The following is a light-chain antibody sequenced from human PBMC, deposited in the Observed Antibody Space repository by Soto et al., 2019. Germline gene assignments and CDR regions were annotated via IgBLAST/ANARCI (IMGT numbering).Light chain of an antibody. CDR1: SSDVGGYNY. CDR3: SSYSSSIDLNI. CDR2: DVN. Sequence: QSVLTQPASVSGSPGQSITISCTGTSSDVGGYNYVSWYQHHPGKAPKLMIYDVNNRLSGVSNRFSGSKSGNTASLSISGLQADDEADYYCSSYSSSIDLNIFGGGTKLTVL. J-gene: IGLJ2*01. V-gene: IGLV2-14*01.